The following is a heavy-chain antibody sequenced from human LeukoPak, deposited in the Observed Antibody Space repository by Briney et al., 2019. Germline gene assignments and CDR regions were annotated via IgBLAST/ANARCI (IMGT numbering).Heavy chain of an antibody. CDR1: GGSFSGYY. Sequence: PSETLSLTCAVYGGSFSGYYWSWIRQPPGKGLEWIGEINHSGSTNYNPSLKSRVTISVDTSKNQFSLRLSSVTAADTAIYYCARAVSGRFDYWGQGTLVTVSS. V-gene: IGHV4-34*01. J-gene: IGHJ4*02. D-gene: IGHD6-19*01. CDR3: ARAVSGRFDY. CDR2: INHSGST.